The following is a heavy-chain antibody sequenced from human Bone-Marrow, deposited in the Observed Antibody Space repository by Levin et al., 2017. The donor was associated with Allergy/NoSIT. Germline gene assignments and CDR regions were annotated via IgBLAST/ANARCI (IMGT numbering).Heavy chain of an antibody. Sequence: ASVKVSCTASEFIVSSHYMTWVRQAPGKGLEWVSTIYRGGDTFYTDSVRGRFTISRDNSKNTLYLQLDSLRAEDTAVYYCARGGYSGHDPLFYFDYWGQGTLVTVSS. CDR2: IYRGGDT. CDR1: EFIVSSHY. CDR3: ARGGYSGHDPLFYFDY. D-gene: IGHD5-12*01. J-gene: IGHJ4*02. V-gene: IGHV3-66*01.